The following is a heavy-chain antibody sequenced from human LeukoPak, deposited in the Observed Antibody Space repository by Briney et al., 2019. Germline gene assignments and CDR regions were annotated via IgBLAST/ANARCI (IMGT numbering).Heavy chain of an antibody. D-gene: IGHD1-26*01. CDR1: GFTFSSYS. J-gene: IGHJ5*02. Sequence: GGSLRLSCAASGFTFSSYSMNWVRQAPGKGLEWVSSISSSSSNIYYADSVKGRFTISRDNAKNSLYLQMNSLRVEDTAVYYCARVPVNIWENWFDPWGQGTLVTVSS. CDR2: ISSSSSNI. V-gene: IGHV3-21*01. CDR3: ARVPVNIWENWFDP.